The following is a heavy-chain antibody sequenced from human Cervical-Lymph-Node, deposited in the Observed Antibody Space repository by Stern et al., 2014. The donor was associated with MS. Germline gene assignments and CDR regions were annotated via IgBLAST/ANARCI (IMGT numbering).Heavy chain of an antibody. V-gene: IGHV4-31*03. CDR3: AREHYYGAGSQHGMDV. D-gene: IGHD3-10*01. J-gene: IGHJ6*02. CDR1: SGSISSGGYD. Sequence: QLVQSGPGLVKPSQTLSLTCTVSSGSISSGGYDWAWIRQYPRRGLDWIGDIFSSGSSFYNPSLKSRVTISLDTSKNQFFLRLTSVTAADTAVYYCAREHYYGAGSQHGMDVWGQGTTVTVSS. CDR2: IFSSGSS.